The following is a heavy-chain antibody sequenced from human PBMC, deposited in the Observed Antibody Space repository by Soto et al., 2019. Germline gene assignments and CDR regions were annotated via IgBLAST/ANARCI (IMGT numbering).Heavy chain of an antibody. CDR1: GFTVSSNY. J-gene: IGHJ6*04. CDR3: ASDGDWNFGFYVMDV. V-gene: IGHV3-53*01. Sequence: GGSLRLSCAASGFTVSSNYMSWVRQAPGKGLEWVSVIYSGGSTYYADSVKGRVTISRDNSKNTVYLQMNSLRDEDTAVYYCASDGDWNFGFYVMDVWGKGTTVTVSS. CDR2: IYSGGST. D-gene: IGHD1-7*01.